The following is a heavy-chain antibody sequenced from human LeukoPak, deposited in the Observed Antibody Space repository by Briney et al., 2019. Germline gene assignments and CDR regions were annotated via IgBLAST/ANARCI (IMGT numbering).Heavy chain of an antibody. CDR1: GFTFSSYA. D-gene: IGHD1-26*01. CDR3: AREDGRWELHY. V-gene: IGHV3-64*01. J-gene: IGHJ4*02. Sequence: PGRSLRLSCAASGFTFSSYAMHWVRQAPGKGLEYVSAISSNGGGTYYANSVKGRFTISRDNSKNTLYLQMGSLRVEDMAVYYCAREDGRWELHYWGQGTLVTVSS. CDR2: ISSNGGGT.